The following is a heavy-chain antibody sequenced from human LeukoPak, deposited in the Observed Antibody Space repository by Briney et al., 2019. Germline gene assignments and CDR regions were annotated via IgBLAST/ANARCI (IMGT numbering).Heavy chain of an antibody. J-gene: IGHJ6*02. Sequence: ASETLSLTCAVYGGSFSGYYWSRIRQHPGKGLEWIGYIYYSGRTNYNPSLKSRVTMSIDTSKDQFSLKLSSVTAADTAVYYCARNIVVVTADSYYYYGMDVWGPGTTVTVSS. CDR3: ARNIVVVTADSYYYYGMDV. V-gene: IGHV4-34*09. CDR2: IYYSGRT. D-gene: IGHD2-21*02. CDR1: GGSFSGYY.